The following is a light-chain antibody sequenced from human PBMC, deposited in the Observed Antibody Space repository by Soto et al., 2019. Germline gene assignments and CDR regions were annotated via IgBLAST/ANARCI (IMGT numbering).Light chain of an antibody. Sequence: DIQMTQSPSSLSASVGDRVTITCRASQSISNSLNWYQQKPGKAPNLLIYAAARLQIGVPSRFSGSGSGTDFTRTISSLQPEDFATFYCQQSYSTPRTFGQGTKVEIK. V-gene: IGKV1-39*01. CDR1: QSISNS. CDR2: AAA. CDR3: QQSYSTPRT. J-gene: IGKJ2*01.